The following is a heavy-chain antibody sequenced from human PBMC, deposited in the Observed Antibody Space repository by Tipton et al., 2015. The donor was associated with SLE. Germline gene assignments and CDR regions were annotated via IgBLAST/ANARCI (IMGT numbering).Heavy chain of an antibody. CDR2: INHSGRI. D-gene: IGHD2-21*01. V-gene: IGHV4-34*01. Sequence: TLSLTCAVYGGSFSGFYWSWIRQPPGKGLEWIGEINHSGRINYNPSLKSRVTISQDTSKNQFSLKLTSVTAADTAVYYCAILGKGVMIAYYFYYMDVWGKGTTVTVSS. CDR1: GGSFSGFY. J-gene: IGHJ6*03. CDR3: AILGKGVMIAYYFYYMDV.